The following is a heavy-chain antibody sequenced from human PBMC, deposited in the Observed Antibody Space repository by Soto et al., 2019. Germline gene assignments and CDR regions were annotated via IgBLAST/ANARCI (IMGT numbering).Heavy chain of an antibody. CDR2: IWYDGSNK. J-gene: IGHJ6*02. V-gene: IGHV3-33*01. Sequence: PGGSLRLSCAASGFTFSSYGMHWVRQAPGKGLEWVAVIWYDGSNKYYADSVKGRFTISRDNSKNTLYLQMNSLRAEDTAVYYCARDPFIALDSSSWNDYGMDVWGQGTTVTVSS. CDR1: GFTFSSYG. CDR3: ARDPFIALDSSSWNDYGMDV. D-gene: IGHD6-13*01.